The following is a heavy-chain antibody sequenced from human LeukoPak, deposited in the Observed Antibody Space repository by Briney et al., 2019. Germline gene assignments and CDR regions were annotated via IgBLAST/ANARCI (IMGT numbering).Heavy chain of an antibody. CDR2: INPNSGGT. D-gene: IGHD3-22*01. J-gene: IGHJ4*02. V-gene: IGHV1-2*04. CDR1: GYTFTGYY. CDR3: ARDREKIYYDSSGYYLDY. Sequence: GASVKVSCKASGYTFTGYYMHWVRQAPGQGLEWMGWINPNSGGTNYAQKFQGWVTMTRDTSISTAYMELSRLRSDDTAVYYCARDREKIYYDSSGYYLDYWGQGTLVTVSS.